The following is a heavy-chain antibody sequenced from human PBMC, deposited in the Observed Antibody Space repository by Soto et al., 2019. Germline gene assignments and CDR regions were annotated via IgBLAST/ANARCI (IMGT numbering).Heavy chain of an antibody. CDR3: ARDRVQLWLHDAFDI. Sequence: QVQLVQSGAEVKKPGASVKVSCKASGYTFTSYGISWVRQAPGQGLEWMGWISAYNGNTNYAQKLQGRVTMTTDTSXXTAYMELRSLRSDGTAVYYCARDRVQLWLHDAFDIWGQGTMVTVSS. V-gene: IGHV1-18*01. D-gene: IGHD5-18*01. J-gene: IGHJ3*02. CDR1: GYTFTSYG. CDR2: ISAYNGNT.